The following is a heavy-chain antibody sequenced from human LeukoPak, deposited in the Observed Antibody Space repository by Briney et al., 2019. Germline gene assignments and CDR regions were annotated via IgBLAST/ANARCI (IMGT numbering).Heavy chain of an antibody. CDR1: GYTFTSYG. CDR3: ARDQATYSSGWYDNWFDP. D-gene: IGHD6-19*01. Sequence: ASVKVSCKASGYTFTSYGISWVRQAPGQGLEWMGWISAYNGNTNYAQKLQGRVTMTTDTSTSTAYMELRSLRSDDTAVYYCARDQATYSSGWYDNWFDPWGQGTLVTVSS. CDR2: ISAYNGNT. V-gene: IGHV1-18*01. J-gene: IGHJ5*02.